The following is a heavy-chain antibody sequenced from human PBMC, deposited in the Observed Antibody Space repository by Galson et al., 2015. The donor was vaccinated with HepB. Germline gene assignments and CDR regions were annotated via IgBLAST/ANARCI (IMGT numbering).Heavy chain of an antibody. D-gene: IGHD6-13*01. Sequence: SLRLSCAASGFTFSSYAMHWVRQAPGKGLEWVAVISYDGSNKYYADSVKGRFTISRDNSKNTLYLQMNSLRAGDTAVYYCARDMGDPQEGIAATFDYWGQGTLVTVSS. CDR1: GFTFSSYA. J-gene: IGHJ4*02. CDR3: ARDMGDPQEGIAATFDY. V-gene: IGHV3-30-3*01. CDR2: ISYDGSNK.